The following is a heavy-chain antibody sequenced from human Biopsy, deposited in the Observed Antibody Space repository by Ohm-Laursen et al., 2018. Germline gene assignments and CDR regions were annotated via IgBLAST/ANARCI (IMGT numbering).Heavy chain of an antibody. J-gene: IGHJ4*02. CDR1: GLTFDTYW. CDR3: AKNQAHNEGVTDHFDS. Sequence: SLRLSCSASGLTFDTYWMSWVRQAPGKGLEWLSESSGSGDAKYYADSVEGRFTISKDISKNTLYLQMNSLSVDDTAIYYCAKNQAHNEGVTDHFDSWGQGTLVTVSP. D-gene: IGHD3-10*01. CDR2: SSGSGDAK. V-gene: IGHV3-23*01.